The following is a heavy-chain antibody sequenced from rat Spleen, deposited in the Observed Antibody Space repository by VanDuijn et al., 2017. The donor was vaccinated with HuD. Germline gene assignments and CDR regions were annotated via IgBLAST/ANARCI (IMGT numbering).Heavy chain of an antibody. V-gene: IGHV2-6*01. Sequence: QVQLMESGPGLVQPSETLSLTCTVSGFSLTSYTVSWVRQPPGKGLEWIAAISSGGSTYYNSALKSRLSISRDTSKSQVFLKMNSLQTEDTAMYFCARLTLGSWGQGVMVTVSS. CDR2: ISSGGST. D-gene: IGHD1-11*01. CDR1: GFSLTSYT. J-gene: IGHJ2*01. CDR3: ARLTLGS.